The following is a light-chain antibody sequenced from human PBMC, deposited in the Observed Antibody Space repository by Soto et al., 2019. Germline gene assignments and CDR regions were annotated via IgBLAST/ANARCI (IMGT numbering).Light chain of an antibody. J-gene: IGKJ4*01. Sequence: EIMMTQSAATLSVSPGERATLSCRASQSVNSNLAWYQQKPGQAPRLLIYGASTRATGIPARFSGSGSGTEFTLTISSLQSEDFAVYYCQQYNNWPPLTFGGGSKVDTK. CDR1: QSVNSN. CDR3: QQYNNWPPLT. V-gene: IGKV3-15*01. CDR2: GAS.